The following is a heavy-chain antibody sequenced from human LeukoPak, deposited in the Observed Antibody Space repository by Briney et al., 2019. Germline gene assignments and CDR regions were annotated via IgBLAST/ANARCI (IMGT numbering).Heavy chain of an antibody. CDR1: GFTFSSYA. CDR3: ARNNVGAPFIFDY. J-gene: IGHJ4*02. D-gene: IGHD1-26*01. V-gene: IGHV4-59*08. Sequence: GSLRLSCAASGFTFSSYAMSWVRQAPGKGLEWIGYIYYSGSTNYNPSLKSRVTISVDTSKNQFSLKLSSVTAADTAVYYCARNNVGAPFIFDYWGQGTLVTVSS. CDR2: IYYSGST.